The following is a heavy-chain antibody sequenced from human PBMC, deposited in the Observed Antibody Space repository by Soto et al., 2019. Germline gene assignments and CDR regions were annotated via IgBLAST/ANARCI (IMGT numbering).Heavy chain of an antibody. CDR1: GFIFISYG. Sequence: GSLRLSCAASGFIFISYGMHWVRQAPCKGLEWVAVISYDGSNKYYADSVKGRFTISRDNSKNTLYLQMNSLRAEDTAVYYCAKSAFDYGDTVLDYWGQGTLVTVSS. CDR2: ISYDGSNK. J-gene: IGHJ4*02. V-gene: IGHV3-30*18. D-gene: IGHD4-17*01. CDR3: AKSAFDYGDTVLDY.